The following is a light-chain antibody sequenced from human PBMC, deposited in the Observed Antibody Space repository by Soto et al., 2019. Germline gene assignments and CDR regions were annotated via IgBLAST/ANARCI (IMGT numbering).Light chain of an antibody. CDR3: SSFTTSSTLVV. CDR2: EVN. J-gene: IGLJ2*01. Sequence: QSALTQPASVSGSPGQSITISCTGTSSDIGGYNFVSWYQHHPGKAPKLMIYEVNIRPSGVSSRFSGSKSGNTASLTISGLQTEDEADYYCSSFTTSSTLVVFGGGTKLTVL. CDR1: SSDIGGYNF. V-gene: IGLV2-14*01.